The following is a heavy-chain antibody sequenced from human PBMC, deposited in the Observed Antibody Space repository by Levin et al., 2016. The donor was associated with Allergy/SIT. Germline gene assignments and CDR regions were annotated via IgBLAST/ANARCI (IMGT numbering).Heavy chain of an antibody. D-gene: IGHD2-2*01. CDR2: ISPIFGAS. CDR1: GGTFSNYV. J-gene: IGHJ6*02. CDR3: ARGGTWNCSRTTCSADYYGMDV. Sequence: SVKVSCKASGGTFSNYVINWVRQAPGQGLEWMGVISPIFGASTYAQKFQDRVTITADESTSTAYMDLSSLTSEDTAVYYCARGGTWNCSRTTCSADYYGMDVWGQGTTVSVSS. V-gene: IGHV1-69*13.